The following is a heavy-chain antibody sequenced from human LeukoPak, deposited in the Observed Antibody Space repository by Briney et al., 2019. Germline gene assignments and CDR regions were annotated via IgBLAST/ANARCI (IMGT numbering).Heavy chain of an antibody. CDR3: ARELVGIAVAGGFDY. J-gene: IGHJ4*02. CDR2: ISSSGSTI. CDR1: GFTFSSYE. Sequence: PGGSLRLSCAASGFTFSSYEMNWVRQAPGKGLEWVSYISSSGSTIYYADSVKGRFTISRDNAKNSLYLQMNSLRAEDTAVYYCARELVGIAVAGGFDYWGQGTLVTASS. V-gene: IGHV3-48*03. D-gene: IGHD6-19*01.